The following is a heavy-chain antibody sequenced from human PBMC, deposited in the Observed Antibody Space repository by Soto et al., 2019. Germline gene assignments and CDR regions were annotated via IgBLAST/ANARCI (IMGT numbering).Heavy chain of an antibody. CDR2: VYYTGNT. CDR1: GGSVSGYY. Sequence: PSETLSLTCTVSGGSVSGYYWSWIRQPPGKGLEWIGYVYYTGNTNYNPSLKSRVTTSVDTSKSQFSLTLSSVTAADTAVYFCAEYRRLTGTYSLDYWGQGMLVTVSS. D-gene: IGHD1-7*01. V-gene: IGHV4-59*02. J-gene: IGHJ4*02. CDR3: AEYRRLTGTYSLDY.